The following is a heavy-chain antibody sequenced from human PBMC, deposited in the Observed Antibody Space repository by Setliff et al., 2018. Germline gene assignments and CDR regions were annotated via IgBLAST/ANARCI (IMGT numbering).Heavy chain of an antibody. CDR1: GESFSNNY. D-gene: IGHD1-1*01. CDR2: IYNSGST. CDR3: ARVVPLGGTDR. Sequence: SETLSLTCSVYGESFSNNYWSWIRQPPGKSLEWIGYIYNSGSTNYNPSLKSRVTISEDTSKNQFSLNLSSVTAADTAIYYCARVVPLGGTDRWGQGTLVTVSS. J-gene: IGHJ5*02. V-gene: IGHV4-59*12.